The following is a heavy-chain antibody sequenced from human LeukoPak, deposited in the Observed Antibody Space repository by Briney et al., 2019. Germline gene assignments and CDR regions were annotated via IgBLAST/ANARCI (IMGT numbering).Heavy chain of an antibody. Sequence: ASVKVSCKASGYTFTGYYMQWVRQAPGQGLEWMGWINPNSGGTNYAQKFQGRVTMTRDTSISTAYMELSRLRSDDTAVYYCARASSRRAYSSGGYYFDYWGQGTLVTVSS. CDR1: GYTFTGYY. CDR3: ARASSRRAYSSGGYYFDY. CDR2: INPNSGGT. J-gene: IGHJ4*02. V-gene: IGHV1-2*02. D-gene: IGHD3-10*01.